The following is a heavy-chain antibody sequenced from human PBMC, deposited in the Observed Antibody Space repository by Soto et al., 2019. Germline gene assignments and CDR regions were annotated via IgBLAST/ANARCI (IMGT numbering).Heavy chain of an antibody. V-gene: IGHV3-73*01. D-gene: IGHD6-6*01. J-gene: IGHJ6*02. CDR3: TRQKGDSSSPVGMDV. CDR1: GFTFSGSA. CDR2: IRSKANSYAT. Sequence: EVQLVESGGGLVQPGGSLKLSCAASGFTFSGSAMHWVRKASGKGLEWVGRIRSKANSYATAYAASVKGRFTISRDDSKNTAYLQMNSLKTEDTAVYYCTRQKGDSSSPVGMDVWGQGTTVTVSS.